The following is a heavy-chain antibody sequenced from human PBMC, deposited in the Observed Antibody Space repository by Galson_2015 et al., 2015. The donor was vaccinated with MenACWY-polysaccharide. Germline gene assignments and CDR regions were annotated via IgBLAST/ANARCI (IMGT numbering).Heavy chain of an antibody. D-gene: IGHD7-27*01. CDR1: RFTFSTTR. V-gene: IGHV3-7*01. CDR2: IRPDGSEK. Sequence: PLSRPRAAARFTFSTTRMRWVRQAPGKGVGRGDLIRPDGSEKNFVDSVKGRFDISRDNANNSLYPHMNSLRVEDTAIYYCARDPNWGTSFGPWGQGTLVTVSS. CDR3: ARDPNWGTSFGP. J-gene: IGHJ5*02.